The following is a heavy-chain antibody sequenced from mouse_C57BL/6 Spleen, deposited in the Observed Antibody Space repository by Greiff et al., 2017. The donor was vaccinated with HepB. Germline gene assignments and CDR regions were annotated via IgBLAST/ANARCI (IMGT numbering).Heavy chain of an antibody. D-gene: IGHD1-1*01. CDR2: IYPGDGDT. V-gene: IGHV1-82*01. CDR1: GYAFSSSW. CDR3: ERLGDYGSSPY. Sequence: VQLQQSGPELVKPGASVKISCKASGYAFSSSWMNWVKQRPGKGLEWIGRIYPGDGDTNYNGKFKGKATLTADKSSSTAYMQLSSLTSEDSAVYFCERLGDYGSSPYWGQGTLVTVSA. J-gene: IGHJ3*01.